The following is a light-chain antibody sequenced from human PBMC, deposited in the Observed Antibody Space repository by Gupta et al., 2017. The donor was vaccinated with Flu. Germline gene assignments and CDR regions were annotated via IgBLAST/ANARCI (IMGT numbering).Light chain of an antibody. CDR2: GAS. V-gene: IGKV3-20*01. CDR3: QHYDSSST. CDR1: QSLSRYD. Sequence: EIVLTPSPGTLSLSPGESATLSCRASQSLSRYDLAWYQQKPGQAPRLLMYGASSRATGIPDRFSGSGSGTDFILTISRLEPEDFAVYYCQHYDSSSTFGGGTKVEIK. J-gene: IGKJ4*01.